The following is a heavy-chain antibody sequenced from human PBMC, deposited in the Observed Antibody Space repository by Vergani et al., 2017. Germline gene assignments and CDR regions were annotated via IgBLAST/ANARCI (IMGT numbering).Heavy chain of an antibody. D-gene: IGHD6-13*01. V-gene: IGHV5-10-1*03. CDR1: GYSFTSYW. CDR2: IDPSDSYT. CDR3: ASSVRVRVGHSGAAARRDAFDI. J-gene: IGHJ3*02. Sequence: EVQLVQSGAEVKKPGESLRISCKGSGYSFTSYWISWVRQMPGKGLEWMGRIDPSDSYTNYSPSFQGHVTISADKSNSTAYLQWSSLKASDTAVYYCASSVRVRVGHSGAAARRDAFDIWGQGTMVTVSS.